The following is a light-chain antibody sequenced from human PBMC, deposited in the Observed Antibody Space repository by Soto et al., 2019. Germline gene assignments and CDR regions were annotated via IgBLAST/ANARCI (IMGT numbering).Light chain of an antibody. V-gene: IGLV1-51*02. CDR3: GTWDSRLTANWV. CDR1: SSNIGNNY. Sequence: QSVLTQPPSVSAAPGQMVTISCSGSSSNIGNNYVSWYQQLPGTAPKLLIYENNKRPSGIPDRFSGSKSGTSATLGITGLQTGDEADYYCGTWDSRLTANWVFGGGTQLTGL. CDR2: ENN. J-gene: IGLJ3*02.